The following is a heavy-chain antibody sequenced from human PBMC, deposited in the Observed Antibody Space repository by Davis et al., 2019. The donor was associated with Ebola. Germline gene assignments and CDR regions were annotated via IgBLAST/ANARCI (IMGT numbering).Heavy chain of an antibody. Sequence: GESLKISCAASGFTFSSHGMSWVRQAPGKGLEWVSYITGSSSTTYYADSVKGRFTISRDNSKNTLYLQMNSLRVEDTAIYYCTRDRAYKCFDLWGQGTLVTVSS. V-gene: IGHV3-23*01. CDR2: ITGSSSTT. CDR3: TRDRAYKCFDL. CDR1: GFTFSSHG. J-gene: IGHJ5*02.